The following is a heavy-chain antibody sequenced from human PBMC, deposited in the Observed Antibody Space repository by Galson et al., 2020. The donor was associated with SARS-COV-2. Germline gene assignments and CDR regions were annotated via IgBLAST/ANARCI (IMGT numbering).Heavy chain of an antibody. CDR3: ARLHYGEYAPEAFDI. CDR2: ISHSLGT. J-gene: IGHJ3*02. CDR1: GTSISSGSYS. V-gene: IGHV4-30-2*01. D-gene: IGHD4-17*01. Sequence: SETLSLTCAVSGTSISSGSYSLYWIRQPPCMGLEWIGFISHSLGTYYNPSLKSRVTISGDRSKNQFSLRLSSVTAADTAVYYCARLHYGEYAPEAFDIWGPGTRVTVAS.